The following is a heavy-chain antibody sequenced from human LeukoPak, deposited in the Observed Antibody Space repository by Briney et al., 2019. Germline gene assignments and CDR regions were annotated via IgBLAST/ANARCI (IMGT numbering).Heavy chain of an antibody. V-gene: IGHV1-8*01. CDR2: MNPNSGNT. Sequence: ASVKVSCKSSGYTFTNHDINWVRQATGQGLEWMGWMNPNSGNTGYAQKFQGRVTMTRDTSINTAYMELHSLRSEDTAVYYCARGYSPTLRTTGNDYWGQGTLVTVSS. CDR1: GYTFTNHD. J-gene: IGHJ4*02. D-gene: IGHD1-1*01. CDR3: ARGYSPTLRTTGNDY.